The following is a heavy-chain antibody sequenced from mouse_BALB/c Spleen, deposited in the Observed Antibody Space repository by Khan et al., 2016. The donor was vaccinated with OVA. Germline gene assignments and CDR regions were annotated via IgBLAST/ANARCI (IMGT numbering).Heavy chain of an antibody. V-gene: IGHV1S136*01. J-gene: IGHJ3*01. CDR1: GYTFTSYV. D-gene: IGHD2-1*01. Sequence: VQLQQSGPELVKPGASVKMSCKASGYTFTSYVMHWVKQKPGQGLEWIGYIYPNNDGPEYNEKFKGKATLTSDKSSSTAYMELSSRTSEDSAVYYCARVGYYVKGFAFWGQGTLVTVSA. CDR3: ARVGYYVKGFAF. CDR2: IYPNNDGP.